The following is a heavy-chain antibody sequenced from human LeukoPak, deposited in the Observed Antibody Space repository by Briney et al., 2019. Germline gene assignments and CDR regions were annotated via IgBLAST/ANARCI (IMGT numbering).Heavy chain of an antibody. J-gene: IGHJ6*02. D-gene: IGHD4-17*01. CDR2: ISSSSSYI. CDR3: ARDRWDYGDPNLYYYYGMDV. CDR1: GFTFSSYS. Sequence: GGSLRLSCAASGFTFSSYSMNWVRQAPGKGLEWVSSISSSSSYIYYADPVKGRFTISRDNAKNSLYLQMNSLRAEDTAVYYCARDRWDYGDPNLYYYYGMDVWGQGTTVTVSS. V-gene: IGHV3-21*01.